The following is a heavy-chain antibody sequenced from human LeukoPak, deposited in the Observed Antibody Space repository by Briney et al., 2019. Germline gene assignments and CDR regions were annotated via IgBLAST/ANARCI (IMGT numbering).Heavy chain of an antibody. CDR1: RFTFSSYA. D-gene: IGHD3-16*01. CDR2: MSNDGSNE. CDR3: ARDPVSTGLQINSDY. J-gene: IGHJ4*02. V-gene: IGHV3-30-3*01. Sequence: GGSLRLSCATSRFTFSSYAMHWVRQAPGKGLEWVAVMSNDGSNEYYADSVKGRFTIFRDNSKNTLYLQMNSLRAEDTAVYYCARDPVSTGLQINSDYWGQGTLVTVSS.